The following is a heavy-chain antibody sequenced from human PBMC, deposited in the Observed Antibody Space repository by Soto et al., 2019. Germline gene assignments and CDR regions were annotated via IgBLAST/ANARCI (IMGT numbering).Heavy chain of an antibody. CDR3: ARDPAGHYYGSGSYYTDYYGLAV. CDR1: GGTFSSYA. CDR2: IIPIFGTA. J-gene: IGHJ6*02. D-gene: IGHD3-10*01. V-gene: IGHV1-69*06. Sequence: SSVKVSWKASGGTFSSYAISWVRQAPVRGLECMGGIIPIFGTANYAQKFQGRVTITADKSTSTAYMELSSLRSEDTAVYYCARDPAGHYYGSGSYYTDYYGLAVSAQGTTVPVSS.